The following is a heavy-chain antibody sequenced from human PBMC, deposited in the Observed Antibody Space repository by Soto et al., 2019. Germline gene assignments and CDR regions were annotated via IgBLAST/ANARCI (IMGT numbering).Heavy chain of an antibody. CDR2: IYPGDSDT. Sequence: GESLNISCKVSGNSFSSNWIAWVRQLPGKGLEWMGFIYPGDSDTRYSPSFQGQVTISADKSISTAYLQLSSLKVSDTAIYYCARVYCSGGSCYNSFDIWGQGTMVTVSS. CDR1: GNSFSSNW. V-gene: IGHV5-51*01. D-gene: IGHD2-15*01. CDR3: ARVYCSGGSCYNSFDI. J-gene: IGHJ3*02.